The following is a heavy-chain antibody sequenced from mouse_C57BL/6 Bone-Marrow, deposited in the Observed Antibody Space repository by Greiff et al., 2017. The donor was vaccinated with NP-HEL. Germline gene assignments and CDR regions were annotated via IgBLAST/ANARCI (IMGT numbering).Heavy chain of an antibody. Sequence: EVKVVESGEGLVKPGGSLKLSCAASGFTFSSYAMSWVRQTPEKRLEWVAYISSGGDYIYYADTVKGRFTISRDNARNTLYLQKSSLKSEDTAMYYCTRDTAYYSKEGYYFDYWGQGTTLTVSS. J-gene: IGHJ2*01. CDR3: TRDTAYYSKEGYYFDY. CDR1: GFTFSSYA. CDR2: ISSGGDYI. V-gene: IGHV5-9-1*02. D-gene: IGHD2-5*01.